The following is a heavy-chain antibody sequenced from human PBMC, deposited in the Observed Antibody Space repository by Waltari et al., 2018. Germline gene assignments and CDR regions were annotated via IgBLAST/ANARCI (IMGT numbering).Heavy chain of an antibody. CDR2: IWYDGSNK. J-gene: IGHJ6*03. Sequence: QVQLVESGGGVVQPGRSLRLSCAASGFTFSSYGMHWVRQDPGKGREWVAVIWYDGSNKYDADAVKGRFTISRDNSKNTLYLQMNSRRAEDTAMYYCAKVPYGGKKFGYYMDVWGKGTTVTVSS. CDR3: AKVPYGGKKFGYYMDV. CDR1: GFTFSSYG. V-gene: IGHV3-30*18. D-gene: IGHD4-17*01.